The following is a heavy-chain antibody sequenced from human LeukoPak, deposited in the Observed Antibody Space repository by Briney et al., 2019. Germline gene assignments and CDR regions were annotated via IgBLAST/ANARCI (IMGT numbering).Heavy chain of an antibody. D-gene: IGHD6-19*01. CDR2: IYYSGST. V-gene: IGHV4-39*01. CDR3: ASLSSGWYGMGV. Sequence: SETPYLTCTVSGGSISSSSYYWGWIRQPPGKGLEWIGSIYYSGSTYYSPSLKSRVTISVDTSKNQFSLKLSSVTAADTSVYYCASLSSGWYGMGVWGQGTTVTVSS. CDR1: GGSISSSSYY. J-gene: IGHJ6*02.